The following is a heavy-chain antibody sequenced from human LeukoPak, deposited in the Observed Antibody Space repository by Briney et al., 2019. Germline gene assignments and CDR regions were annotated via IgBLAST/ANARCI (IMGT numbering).Heavy chain of an antibody. D-gene: IGHD2-2*01. CDR2: ISAYNGNT. CDR3: ARGDSPCSSTSCYPHDAFDI. V-gene: IGHV1-18*01. Sequence: ASVKVSCEASGYTFTSYGISWVRQAPGQGLEWMGWISAYNGNTNYAQKLQGRVTMTTDTSTSTAYMELRSLRSDDTAVYYCARGDSPCSSTSCYPHDAFDIWGQGTMVTVSS. CDR1: GYTFTSYG. J-gene: IGHJ3*02.